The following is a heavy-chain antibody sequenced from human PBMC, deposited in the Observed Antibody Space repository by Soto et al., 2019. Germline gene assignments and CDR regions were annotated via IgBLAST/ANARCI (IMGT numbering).Heavy chain of an antibody. CDR1: GGTFSSYA. D-gene: IGHD1-26*01. V-gene: IGHV1-69*01. Sequence: QVQLVQSGAEVKKPGSSVKVSCKASGGTFSSYAISWVRQAPGQVLEWMGGIIPIFGTANYAQKFQGRVTITADESTSTAHMELSSLRSEDTAVYYCARVGYSGSYYNWFDPWGQGTLVTVSS. J-gene: IGHJ5*02. CDR2: IIPIFGTA. CDR3: ARVGYSGSYYNWFDP.